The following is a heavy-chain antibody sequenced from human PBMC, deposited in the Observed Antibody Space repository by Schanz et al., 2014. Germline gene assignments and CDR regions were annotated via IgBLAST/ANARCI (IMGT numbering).Heavy chain of an antibody. CDR3: ARFPHYYGMDV. CDR1: GDTLSSYV. V-gene: IGHV1-18*01. CDR2: INPYSGYT. J-gene: IGHJ6*02. Sequence: QVQLVQSGAEVKKPGSSVTVSCKASGDTLSSYVISWVRQAPGQGLEWMGWINPYSGYTNYAQRLQGRVTLTTDTSTSTAYMELRSLRSDDTAIYYCARFPHYYGMDVWGQGTTVTVSS.